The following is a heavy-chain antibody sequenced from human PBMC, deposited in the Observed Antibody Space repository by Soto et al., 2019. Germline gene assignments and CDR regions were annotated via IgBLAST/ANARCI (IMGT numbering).Heavy chain of an antibody. CDR3: ARAALRITIFGVARPRTYYFDY. CDR1: GGSFRGYY. D-gene: IGHD3-3*01. Sequence: PSEPLCLTCAVYGGSFRGYYWSWIRQPPWRWLEWIGEINHSGSTNYNPSLKSRVTISVDTSKNQFSLKLSSVTAADTAVYYCARAALRITIFGVARPRTYYFDYWGQGTLVTV. J-gene: IGHJ4*02. CDR2: INHSGST. V-gene: IGHV4-34*01.